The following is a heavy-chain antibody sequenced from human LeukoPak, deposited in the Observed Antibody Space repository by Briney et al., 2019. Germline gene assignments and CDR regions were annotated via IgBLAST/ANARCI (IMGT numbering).Heavy chain of an antibody. D-gene: IGHD2-15*01. CDR3: ARQGSGYINY. CDR1: GYSFTTNW. J-gene: IGHJ4*03. CDR2: IYPSDSDT. V-gene: IGHV5-51*01. Sequence: GESLKISCKGSGYSFTTNWIGWVRQMPGKGLEWMGIIYPSDSDTGYSPSFQGQVTISADKSISIAYLQWSSLKASDTAMYYCARQGSGYINYWGQGTLVTVSS.